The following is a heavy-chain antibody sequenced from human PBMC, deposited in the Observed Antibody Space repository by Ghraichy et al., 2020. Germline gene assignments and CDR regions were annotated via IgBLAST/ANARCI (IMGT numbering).Heavy chain of an antibody. CDR2: INSVGSST. CDR3: ARGFDSSGSDY. Sequence: GGSLRLSCAASGFTFSNYWMHWVRQAPGKGLVWVSRINSVGSSTSYADSVKGRFTISRDNAKNTLYLQMNSLRAEDTAVYYCARGFDSSGSDYWGQGTTVTVSS. CDR1: GFTFSNYW. V-gene: IGHV3-74*01. J-gene: IGHJ4*03. D-gene: IGHD3-22*01.